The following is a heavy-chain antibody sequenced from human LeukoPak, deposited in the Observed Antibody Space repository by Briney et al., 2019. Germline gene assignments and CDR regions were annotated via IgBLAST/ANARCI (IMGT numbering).Heavy chain of an antibody. J-gene: IGHJ6*02. CDR2: LSLDTERI. D-gene: IGHD4-17*01. CDR1: GLNFNIYA. CDR3: TKDVTPGGADV. V-gene: IGHV3-9*01. Sequence: GGSLRLSCAVSGLNFNIYAIHWVRQPPGKGLEWVSGLSLDTERIDYADSVKGRFIVSRDNTKNSVYLQMNSLTPEDSALYFCTKDVTPGGADVWGQGTTVTVSS.